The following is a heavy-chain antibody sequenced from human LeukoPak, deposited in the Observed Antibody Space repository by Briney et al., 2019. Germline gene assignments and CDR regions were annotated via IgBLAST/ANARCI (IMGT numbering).Heavy chain of an antibody. V-gene: IGHV4-34*01. CDR1: GGSFSGYY. D-gene: IGHD6-13*01. Sequence: SETLSLTCAVYGGSFSGYYWSWIRQPPGKGLEWIGEINHSRSTNYKPSLKSRVTISVDTSKNQFSLKLSSVTAADTAVYYCARVGYSSSWSTYYHYGMDVWGQGTTVTVSS. CDR2: INHSRST. J-gene: IGHJ6*02. CDR3: ARVGYSSSWSTYYHYGMDV.